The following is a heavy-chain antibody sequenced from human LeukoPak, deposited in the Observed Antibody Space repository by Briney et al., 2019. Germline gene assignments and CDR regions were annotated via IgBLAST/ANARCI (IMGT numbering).Heavy chain of an antibody. CDR3: ARGQQESGIDAFDI. J-gene: IGHJ3*02. Sequence: GASVKVSCKASGGTFSSYAISWVRQAPGQGLEWMGGIIPIFGTANYAQKFQGRVTITADESTSTAYMELSSLRSEDTAVYYCARGQQESGIDAFDIWGQGTMVTVSS. CDR2: IIPIFGTA. D-gene: IGHD6-13*01. V-gene: IGHV1-69*13. CDR1: GGTFSSYA.